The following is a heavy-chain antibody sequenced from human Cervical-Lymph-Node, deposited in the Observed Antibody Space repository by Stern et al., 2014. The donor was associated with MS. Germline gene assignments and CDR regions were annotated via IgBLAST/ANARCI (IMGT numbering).Heavy chain of an antibody. CDR2: IRAYNGHI. V-gene: IGHV1-18*01. CDR3: ARFARGYCTGGSCHTSYYGVDV. CDR1: GYTFISYG. J-gene: IGHJ6*02. D-gene: IGHD2-15*01. Sequence: MQLEESGAEVKKPGASVKVSCKASGYTFISYGISWVRQAPGQGLEWMGLIRAYNGHINSAHNLQGRVTMTTDTSTSTAYMELRSLRSDDTAVYYCARFARGYCTGGSCHTSYYGVDVWGQGTTVTVSS.